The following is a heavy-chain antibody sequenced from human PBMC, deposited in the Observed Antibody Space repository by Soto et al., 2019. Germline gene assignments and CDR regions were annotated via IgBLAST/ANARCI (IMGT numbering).Heavy chain of an antibody. Sequence: GGSLRLSCAASGFTFSSYGMHWVRQAPGKGLEWVAVIWYDGSNKYYADSVKGRFTISRDNSKNTLYLQMNSLRAEDTAVYYCAKDLVYGSGSPAPFDYWGQGTLVTVSS. J-gene: IGHJ4*02. V-gene: IGHV3-33*06. CDR3: AKDLVYGSGSPAPFDY. CDR2: IWYDGSNK. CDR1: GFTFSSYG. D-gene: IGHD3-10*01.